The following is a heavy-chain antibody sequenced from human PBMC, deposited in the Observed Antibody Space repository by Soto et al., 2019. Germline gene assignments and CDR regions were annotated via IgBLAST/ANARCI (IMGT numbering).Heavy chain of an antibody. CDR1: GYIFTNYD. D-gene: IGHD4-17*01. Sequence: ASVKVSCKASGYIFTNYDINWVRQATGQGLEYLGWINPNSGNTGYVQKFKGRVTMTRNTSINTAYMELNSLRSEDTDVYYCAGGIKYGHYSRWFDPWGQGTLVTVS. CDR2: INPNSGNT. J-gene: IGHJ5*02. CDR3: AGGIKYGHYSRWFDP. V-gene: IGHV1-8*01.